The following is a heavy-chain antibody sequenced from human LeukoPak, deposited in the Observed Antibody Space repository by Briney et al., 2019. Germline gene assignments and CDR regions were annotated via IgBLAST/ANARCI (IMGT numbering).Heavy chain of an antibody. CDR1: RFTFSSAA. CDR3: AKGPQLNSGYHPDY. J-gene: IGHJ4*02. Sequence: GGSLSLSCAASRFTFSSAAMTWVRQAPGRGLEWVSTVTGSDDRTYYADSVKGRFTISRDYSRNMLHLQMNSLRVEDTAMYYCAKGPQLNSGYHPDYWGQGTLVTVSS. D-gene: IGHD3-22*01. CDR2: VTGSDDRT. V-gene: IGHV3-23*01.